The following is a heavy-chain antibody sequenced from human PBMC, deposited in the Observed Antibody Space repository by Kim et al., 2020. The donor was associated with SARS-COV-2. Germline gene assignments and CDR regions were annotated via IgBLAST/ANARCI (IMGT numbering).Heavy chain of an antibody. CDR1: GFTVSSSY. Sequence: GGSLRLSCAASGFTVSSSYMSWVRQAPGKGLEWVSVIYGGGSTYYADSVKGRFTISRDNSKNTVYLQMNSLRGEDTAVYYCARSFGDYIWFDPWGQGTLVTVSS. J-gene: IGHJ5*02. V-gene: IGHV3-53*01. D-gene: IGHD4-17*01. CDR2: IYGGGST. CDR3: ARSFGDYIWFDP.